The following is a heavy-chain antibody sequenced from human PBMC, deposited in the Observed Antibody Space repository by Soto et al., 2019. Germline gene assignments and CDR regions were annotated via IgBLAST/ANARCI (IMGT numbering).Heavy chain of an antibody. CDR2: IYYSGST. J-gene: IGHJ4*02. V-gene: IGHV4-31*03. CDR1: GGSISSGGYY. Sequence: SETLSLTCTVSGGSISSGGYYWSWIRQHPGKGLEWIGYIYYSGSTYYNPSLKSRVTISVDTSKNQFSLKLSSVTAADTAVYYCARAGGGGVYYYDSSGYLNSFDYWGQGTLVTVSS. D-gene: IGHD3-22*01. CDR3: ARAGGGGVYYYDSSGYLNSFDY.